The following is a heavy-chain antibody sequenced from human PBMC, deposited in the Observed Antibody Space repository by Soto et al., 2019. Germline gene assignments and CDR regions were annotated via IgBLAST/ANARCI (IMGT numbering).Heavy chain of an antibody. CDR3: ARDWGEVTTNWFDP. V-gene: IGHV3-30-3*01. D-gene: IGHD4-17*01. J-gene: IGHJ5*02. CDR1: GFTFSSYA. Sequence: QVQLVESGGGVVQPGRSLRLSCAASGFTFSSYAMHWVRQAPGKGLEWVAVISYDGSNKYYADSVKGRFTISRDNSKNTLYVQMNSLRAEDTAVYYCARDWGEVTTNWFDPWGQGTLVTVSS. CDR2: ISYDGSNK.